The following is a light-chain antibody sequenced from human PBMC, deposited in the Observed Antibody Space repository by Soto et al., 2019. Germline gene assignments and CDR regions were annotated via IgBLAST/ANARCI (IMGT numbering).Light chain of an antibody. CDR3: QQYGNSRWT. CDR2: GAS. V-gene: IGKV3D-7*01. CDR1: QSVSSSY. J-gene: IGKJ1*01. Sequence: PGERVTLSCRASQSVSSSYLTWYQQKPGQAPRLLIYGASTRATGIPARFSGSGSGTDFTLTISSLQPEDFAVYYCQQYGNSRWTFGQGTKVEIK.